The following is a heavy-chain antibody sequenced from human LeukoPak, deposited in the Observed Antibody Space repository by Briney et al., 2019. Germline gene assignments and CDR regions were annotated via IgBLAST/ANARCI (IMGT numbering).Heavy chain of an antibody. CDR2: IIPIFGTA. CDR3: ARDVRVAVTGTFDY. Sequence: SAKVSCKASGGTFSSYAISWVRQAPGQGLEWMGGIIPIFGTANYAQKFQGRVTITADESTSTAYMELSSLRSDDTAVYYCARDVRVAVTGTFDYWGQGTLVTVSS. J-gene: IGHJ4*02. CDR1: GGTFSSYA. V-gene: IGHV1-69*13. D-gene: IGHD6-19*01.